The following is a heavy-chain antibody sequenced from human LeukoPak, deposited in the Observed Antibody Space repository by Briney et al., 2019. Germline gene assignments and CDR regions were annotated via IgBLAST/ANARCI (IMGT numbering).Heavy chain of an antibody. V-gene: IGHV3-21*01. CDR2: ISSSSSYI. J-gene: IGHJ6*02. D-gene: IGHD1-7*01. CDR3: ASFNWNYGYYGMDV. CDR1: GFTLCSYS. Sequence: PGGSLRLSCAASGFTLCSYSMNWGRPAPGKGLEWVSSISSSSSYIYYAHSVKGRFTISRDNAKTSLYLQMNSLRAEDTAVYYCASFNWNYGYYGMDVWGQGTTVTVSS.